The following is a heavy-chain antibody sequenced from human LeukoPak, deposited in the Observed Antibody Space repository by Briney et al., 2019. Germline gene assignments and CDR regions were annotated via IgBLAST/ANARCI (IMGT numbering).Heavy chain of an antibody. D-gene: IGHD1-26*01. CDR3: ARSKVGATVAYYFDY. CDR2: IYSGGDT. V-gene: IGHV3-66*01. J-gene: IGHJ4*02. CDR1: GFTVRSYY. Sequence: PGGSLRLSCAASGFTVRSYYMAWVRQAPGKGLEWVSVIYSGGDTYYADSVKGRFTISRDNSKNMIYLEMSSLKAEDTAVYYCARSKVGATVAYYFDYWGQGTLVTVSS.